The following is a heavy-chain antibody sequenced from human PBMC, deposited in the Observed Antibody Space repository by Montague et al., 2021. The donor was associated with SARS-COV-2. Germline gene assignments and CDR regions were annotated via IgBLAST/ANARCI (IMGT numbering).Heavy chain of an antibody. V-gene: IGHV3-48*03. Sequence: SLNLSFSASGFPFSSYDMNWVRQAPGKGLEWVSYISRSGSTIYYADSVKGRFTISRDNAKNSLYLQMNSLRAEDTAVYYCARSYDILTVYQSQGLDYWGQGTLVTVSS. J-gene: IGHJ4*02. CDR3: ARSYDILTVYQSQGLDY. CDR2: ISRSGSTI. CDR1: GFPFSSYD. D-gene: IGHD3-9*01.